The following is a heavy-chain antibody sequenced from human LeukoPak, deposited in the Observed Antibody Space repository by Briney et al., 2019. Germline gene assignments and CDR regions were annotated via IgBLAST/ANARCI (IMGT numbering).Heavy chain of an antibody. CDR3: AREYSSGQN. Sequence: ASVKVSCKASGYTFTNYYMHWVRQAPGQGLEWMGWINCNSGGTNYAQKFQGRVIMTKDTSISTAYMELSRLRSDDTAMYYCAREYSSGQNWGQGTLVTVSS. CDR1: GYTFTNYY. D-gene: IGHD6-19*01. V-gene: IGHV1-2*02. CDR2: INCNSGGT. J-gene: IGHJ4*02.